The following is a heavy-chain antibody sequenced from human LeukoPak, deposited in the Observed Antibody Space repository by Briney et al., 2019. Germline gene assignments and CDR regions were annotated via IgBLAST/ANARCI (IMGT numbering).Heavy chain of an antibody. CDR3: ARVRITIFGVLVDAFDI. J-gene: IGHJ3*02. Sequence: SETLSLTCTVSGGSISSYYWSWIRQPAGKGLEWIGRIYTSGSTNYNPSLKSRVTISVDTSKNQFSLKLSSVTAADTAVYYCARVRITIFGVLVDAFDIWGQGTMVTVSS. D-gene: IGHD3-3*01. CDR1: GGSISSYY. CDR2: IYTSGST. V-gene: IGHV4-4*07.